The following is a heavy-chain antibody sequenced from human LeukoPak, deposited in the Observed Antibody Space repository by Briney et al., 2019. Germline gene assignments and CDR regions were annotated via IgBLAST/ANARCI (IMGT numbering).Heavy chain of an antibody. CDR1: GFSFSSYR. Sequence: GGSLRLSCAASGFSFSSYRMSWVRQAPGKGLEWVANIKEDGSDKYYVDSVKGRFTISRDNAKNSLILQMNSLRAEDTAVYYCARGGGRYYDRPFDYWGQGTLVIVSS. J-gene: IGHJ4*02. D-gene: IGHD1-26*01. V-gene: IGHV3-7*01. CDR2: IKEDGSDK. CDR3: ARGGGRYYDRPFDY.